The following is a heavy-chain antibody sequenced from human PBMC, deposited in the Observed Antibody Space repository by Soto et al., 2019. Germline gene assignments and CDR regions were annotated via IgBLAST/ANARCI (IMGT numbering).Heavy chain of an antibody. J-gene: IGHJ6*03. D-gene: IGHD2-8*01. CDR3: ARLKGYCTNGVCSSYYYYYYMDV. CDR2: IYPGDSDT. Sequence: PGESLKISCKGSGYSFTSYWIGWVRQMPGKGLEWMGIIYPGDSDTRYSPSFQGQVTISADKSISTAYLQWSSLKASDTAMYYCARLKGYCTNGVCSSYYYYYYMDVWGKRTTVTVSS. V-gene: IGHV5-51*01. CDR1: GYSFTSYW.